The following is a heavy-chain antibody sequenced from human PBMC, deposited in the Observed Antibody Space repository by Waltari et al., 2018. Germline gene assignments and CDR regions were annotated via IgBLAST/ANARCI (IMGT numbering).Heavy chain of an antibody. J-gene: IGHJ4*02. Sequence: QVQLQESGPGLVKPSDTLSLTCAVSGYSISSSNWWGWIRQPPGKGLEWIGYIYYSGSTNYNPSLKSRVTMSVDTSKNQFSLKLSSVTALDTAVYYCARNGLSYDILTGYYPSYFDYWGQGTLVTVSS. CDR2: IYYSGST. D-gene: IGHD3-9*01. CDR3: ARNGLSYDILTGYYPSYFDY. V-gene: IGHV4-28*06. CDR1: GYSISSSNW.